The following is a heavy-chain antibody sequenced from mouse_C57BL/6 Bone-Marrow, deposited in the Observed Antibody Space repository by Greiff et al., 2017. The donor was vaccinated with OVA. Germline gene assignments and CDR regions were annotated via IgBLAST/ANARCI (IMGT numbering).Heavy chain of an antibody. V-gene: IGHV5-9-1*02. J-gene: IGHJ1*03. CDR1: GFTFSSYA. CDR2: ISSGGDYI. D-gene: IGHD1-1*01. CDR3: TRGSSYDWYFDV. Sequence: KLMESGEGLVKPGGSLKLSCAASGFTFSSYAMSWVRQTPEKRLEWVAYISSGGDYIYYADTVKGRFTISRDNARNTLYLQMSSLKSEDTAMYYCTRGSSYDWYFDVWGTGTTVTVSS.